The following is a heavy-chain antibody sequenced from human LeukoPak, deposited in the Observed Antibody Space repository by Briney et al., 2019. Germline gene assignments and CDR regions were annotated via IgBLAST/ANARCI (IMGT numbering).Heavy chain of an antibody. Sequence: ASVKVSCKASGYTFTSYGISWVRQAPGQGLEWMGWISVYNGNTNYVQKIQGRVTMTTDTSTSTAYMELRSLRSDDTAVYYCARQFRYSSSWYVIGYWGQGTLVTVSS. CDR3: ARQFRYSSSWYVIGY. D-gene: IGHD6-13*01. CDR1: GYTFTSYG. CDR2: ISVYNGNT. J-gene: IGHJ4*02. V-gene: IGHV1-18*01.